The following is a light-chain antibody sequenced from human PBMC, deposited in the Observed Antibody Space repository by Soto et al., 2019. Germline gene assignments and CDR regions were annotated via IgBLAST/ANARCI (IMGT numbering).Light chain of an antibody. Sequence: EVVLTQSPSTLSLSPGERATLSCRASQSVSKYLVWYQQKPGQAPRLLIYDASYWATGIPARFSGSGSGTDFTLTISCLEPEDFAVYYCQQRNSWPPTFGRGTKVEI. V-gene: IGKV3-11*01. CDR3: QQRNSWPPT. CDR2: DAS. CDR1: QSVSKY. J-gene: IGKJ4*01.